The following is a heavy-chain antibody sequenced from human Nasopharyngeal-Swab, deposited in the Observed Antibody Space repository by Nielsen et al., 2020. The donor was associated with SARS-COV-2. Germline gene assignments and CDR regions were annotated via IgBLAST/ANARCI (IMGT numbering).Heavy chain of an antibody. CDR2: ISSSSSTI. CDR1: GFTFSSYS. J-gene: IGHJ6*03. CDR3: ARDVVVETYYYYYMDV. V-gene: IGHV3-48*01. Sequence: GESLKISCAASGFTFSSYSMNWVRQAPGKGLEWVSYISSSSSTIYYADSVKGRFTISRGNAKNSLYLQMNSLRAEDTAVYYCARDVVVETYYYYYMDVWGKGTTVTVSS. D-gene: IGHD2-2*01.